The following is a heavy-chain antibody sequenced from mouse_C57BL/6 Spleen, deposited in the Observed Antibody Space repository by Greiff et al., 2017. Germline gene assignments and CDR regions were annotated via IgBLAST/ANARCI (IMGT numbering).Heavy chain of an antibody. V-gene: IGHV6-3*01. Sequence: EVKLVESGGGLVQPGGSMKLSCVASGFTFSNYWMNWVRQSPEKGLEWVAQIRLKSDNYATHYAESVKGRFTISRDDSKNSVYLQMNNLSSEDTGSYYCTYYGNYEGYWCQGTTLTVSS. CDR3: TYYGNYEGY. J-gene: IGHJ2*01. CDR2: IRLKSDNYAT. D-gene: IGHD2-1*01. CDR1: GFTFSNYW.